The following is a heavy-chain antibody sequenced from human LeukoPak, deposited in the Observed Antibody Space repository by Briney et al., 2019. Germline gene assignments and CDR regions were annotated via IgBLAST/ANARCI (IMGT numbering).Heavy chain of an antibody. J-gene: IGHJ4*02. D-gene: IGHD5-18*01. CDR3: ASAGGGDTAMVGY. V-gene: IGHV4-61*02. CDR2: IYTSGST. CDR1: GGSISSGSYY. Sequence: PSQTLSLTCTVSGGSISSGSYYWSWIRQPAGKGLEWIGRIYTSGSTNYNPSLKSRVTISVDTSKNQFSLKLSSVTAADTAVYYCASAGGGDTAMVGYWGQGTLVTVSS.